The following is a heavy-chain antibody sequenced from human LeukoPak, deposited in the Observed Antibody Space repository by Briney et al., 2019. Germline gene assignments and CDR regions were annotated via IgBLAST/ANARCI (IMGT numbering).Heavy chain of an antibody. CDR1: GFTFSSYG. CDR2: ISYDGSNK. V-gene: IGHV3-30*18. D-gene: IGHD6-19*01. J-gene: IGHJ4*02. CDR3: ANSPDIAVAGMDY. Sequence: GGSLRLSCAASGFTFSSYGMHWVRQAPGKGLEWVAVISYDGSNKYYADSVKGRFTISRDNSKNTLYLQMNSLRAEDTAVYYCANSPDIAVAGMDYWGQGNLVTVSS.